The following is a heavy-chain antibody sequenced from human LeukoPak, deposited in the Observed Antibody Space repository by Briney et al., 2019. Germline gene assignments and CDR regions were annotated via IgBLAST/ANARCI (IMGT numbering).Heavy chain of an antibody. CDR1: GFTVSSNY. J-gene: IGHJ4*02. CDR3: ARDTPGYGFDY. CDR2: IYSGGST. V-gene: IGHV3-53*01. Sequence: PGGSLRLSCAASGFTVSSNYMSWVRQAPGKGLEWVSVIYSGGSTYYADSVKGRFTISRDNSKNTLHLQMNNLRAEDTAVYYCARDTPGYGFDYWGQGTLVTVSS. D-gene: IGHD5-18*01.